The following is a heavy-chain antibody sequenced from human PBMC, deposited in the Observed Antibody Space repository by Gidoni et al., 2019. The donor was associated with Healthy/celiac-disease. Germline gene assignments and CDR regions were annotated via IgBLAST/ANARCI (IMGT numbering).Heavy chain of an antibody. V-gene: IGHV3-23*01. CDR1: GFTFSSYA. D-gene: IGHD5-12*01. CDR3: AKDGGPGSGYDFSPPYYYYYGMDV. J-gene: IGHJ6*02. CDR2: ISGSGGST. Sequence: EVQLLVSGGGLVQPGGSLSLSCAASGFTFSSYAMSWVRQAPGKGLEWVSAISGSGGSTYYADSVKGRFTISRDNSKNTLYLQMNSLRAEDTAVYYCAKDGGPGSGYDFSPPYYYYYGMDVWGQGTTVTVSS.